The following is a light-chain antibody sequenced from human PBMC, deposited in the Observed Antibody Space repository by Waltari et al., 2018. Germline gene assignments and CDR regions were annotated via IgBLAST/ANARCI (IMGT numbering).Light chain of an antibody. CDR3: QHSEA. CDR1: QDVINY. Sequence: DMQMTQSPASLSASAGDRVTIACQPSQDVINYINWYQQKPGKAPQLLIYDAATLKTGVPSRFSGRQSGTYFTLTISGLQPEDVGTYYCQHSEAFGQGTTVEI. CDR2: DAA. V-gene: IGKV1-33*01. J-gene: IGKJ1*01.